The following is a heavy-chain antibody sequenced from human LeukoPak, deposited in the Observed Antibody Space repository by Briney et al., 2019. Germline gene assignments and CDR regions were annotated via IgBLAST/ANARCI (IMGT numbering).Heavy chain of an antibody. CDR3: ARSHERITMVRGVHNWFDP. CDR2: ISSSSSTI. J-gene: IGHJ5*02. Sequence: GGSLRLSCAASGFTFSSYSMNWVRQAPGKGLEWVSYISSSSSTIYYADSVKGRFTISRDNAKNSLYLQMNSLRDEDTAVYYGARSHERITMVRGVHNWFDPWGQGTLVTVSS. D-gene: IGHD3-10*01. CDR1: GFTFSSYS. V-gene: IGHV3-48*02.